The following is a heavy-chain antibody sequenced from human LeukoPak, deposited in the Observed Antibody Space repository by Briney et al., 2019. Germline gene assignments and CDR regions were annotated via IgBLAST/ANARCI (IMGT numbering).Heavy chain of an antibody. V-gene: IGHV3-21*01. Sequence: PGGSLRLSCAASGFTFSSYSMNWARQAPGKGLEWVSSISSSSSYIYYADSVKGRFTISRDNAKNSLYLQMNSLRAEDTAVYYCARGQDYYDSSGYYYDLYYFDYWGQGTLVTVSS. D-gene: IGHD3-22*01. J-gene: IGHJ4*02. CDR3: ARGQDYYDSSGYYYDLYYFDY. CDR1: GFTFSSYS. CDR2: ISSSSSYI.